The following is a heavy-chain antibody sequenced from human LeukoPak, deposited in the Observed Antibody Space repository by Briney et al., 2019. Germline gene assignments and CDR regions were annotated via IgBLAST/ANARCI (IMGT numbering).Heavy chain of an antibody. CDR3: ARSLGSSGYQDY. CDR2: ISSSGSSSGRII. V-gene: IGHV3-48*03. J-gene: IGHJ4*02. Sequence: GGSLRLSCAASGFTFSSYEMNWVRQAPGKGLEGVSYISSSGSSSGRIIDYADSVKGRFTISRDNAKNTVYLQMNSLRAEDTAVYYCARSLGSSGYQDYWGQGTLVTVSS. D-gene: IGHD3-22*01. CDR1: GFTFSSYE.